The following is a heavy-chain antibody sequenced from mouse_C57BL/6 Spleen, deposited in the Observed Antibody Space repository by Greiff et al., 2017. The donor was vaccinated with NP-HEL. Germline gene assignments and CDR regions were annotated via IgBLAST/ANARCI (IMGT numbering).Heavy chain of an antibody. Sequence: QVQLQQSGPELVKPGASVKISCKASGYAFSSSWMNWVKQRPGKGLEWIGRIYPGDGDTNYNGKFKGKATLTADKSSSTAYMQLSSLTSEDSAVYFCARCYYGNYENWYIDVWGTGTTVTVSS. V-gene: IGHV1-82*01. CDR1: GYAFSSSW. D-gene: IGHD2-1*01. CDR3: ARCYYGNYENWYIDV. J-gene: IGHJ1*03. CDR2: IYPGDGDT.